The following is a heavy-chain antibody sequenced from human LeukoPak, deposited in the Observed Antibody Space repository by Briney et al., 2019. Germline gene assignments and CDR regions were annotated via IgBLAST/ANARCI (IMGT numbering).Heavy chain of an antibody. J-gene: IGHJ5*02. Sequence: ASVKVSCKASGYTFTNYGISWVRQAPGRGLEWMAWIIADNDDTNYAQNLRDRVTMTTDTSTSTVYMELRSLRSDDTAVYYCARDWDCSGGACRDCFDPWGQGTLVTVSS. CDR1: GYTFTNYG. D-gene: IGHD2-15*01. CDR3: ARDWDCSGGACRDCFDP. V-gene: IGHV1-18*01. CDR2: IIADNDDT.